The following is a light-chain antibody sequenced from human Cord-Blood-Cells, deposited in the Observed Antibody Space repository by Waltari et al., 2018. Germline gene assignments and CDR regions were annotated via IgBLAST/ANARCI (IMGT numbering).Light chain of an antibody. CDR1: SSDVGSYNL. CDR2: EGS. V-gene: IGLV2-23*03. CDR3: CSYAGSSTFV. J-gene: IGLJ3*02. Sequence: QSALTQPAPVSGSPGQSITISCTVTSSDVGSYNLVSWYQQHPGKAPKLMIYEGSKRPSGVSNRFSGSKSGNTASLTISGLQAEDEADYYCCSYAGSSTFVFGGGTKLTVL.